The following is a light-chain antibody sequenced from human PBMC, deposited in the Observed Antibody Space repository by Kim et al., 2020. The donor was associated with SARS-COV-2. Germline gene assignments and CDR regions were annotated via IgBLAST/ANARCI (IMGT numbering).Light chain of an antibody. Sequence: EIVMTQSPATLSVSPGERATLSCRASQSVSSNLAWYQQKPGQAPRLLIYGASTRAIGIPARFSGSGSGTEFTLTISSLQSEDFAVYYCQHYNNWPPWTFGQGTKVDIK. V-gene: IGKV3-15*01. CDR2: GAS. CDR1: QSVSSN. J-gene: IGKJ1*01. CDR3: QHYNNWPPWT.